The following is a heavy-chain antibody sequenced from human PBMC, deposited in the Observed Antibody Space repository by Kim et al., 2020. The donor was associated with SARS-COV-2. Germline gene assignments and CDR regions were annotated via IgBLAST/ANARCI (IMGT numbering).Heavy chain of an antibody. D-gene: IGHD5-18*01. V-gene: IGHV3-23*01. CDR3: AKDRGYSYGYVNYYYGMDV. J-gene: IGHJ6*02. Sequence: KGRLTISRDNSKNTLYLQMNSLRAEDTAVYYCAKDRGYSYGYVNYYYGMDVWGQGTTVTVSS.